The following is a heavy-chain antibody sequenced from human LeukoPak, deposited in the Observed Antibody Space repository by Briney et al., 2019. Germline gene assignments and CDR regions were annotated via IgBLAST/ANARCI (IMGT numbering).Heavy chain of an antibody. J-gene: IGHJ4*02. CDR3: ARDRWELRGEFVY. CDR1: GFTFNSYT. V-gene: IGHV3-30-3*01. D-gene: IGHD1-26*01. CDR2: ISYDGNNK. Sequence: GKSLRLSCAASGFTFNSYTMHWVRQAPGKGLEWVAVISYDGNNKYYADSVRGRFTISRDNAKNSLYLQMNSLRAEDTAVYYCARDRWELRGEFVYWGQGTLVTVSS.